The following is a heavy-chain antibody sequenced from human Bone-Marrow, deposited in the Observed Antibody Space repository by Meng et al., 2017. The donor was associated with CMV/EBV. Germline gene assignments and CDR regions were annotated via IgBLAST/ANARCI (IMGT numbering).Heavy chain of an antibody. CDR1: GFTFSSYA. CDR2: VSGSGSST. J-gene: IGHJ6*02. D-gene: IGHD2/OR15-2a*01. CDR3: ARASMPNYGMDV. Sequence: GESLKISCAASGFTFSSYAMSWVRQAPGKGLEWVSAVSGSGSSTYYADSVQGRFTISRDNSKNTLYLQMNSLRAEDTAVYYCARASMPNYGMDVWGQGTTVTVSS. V-gene: IGHV3-23*01.